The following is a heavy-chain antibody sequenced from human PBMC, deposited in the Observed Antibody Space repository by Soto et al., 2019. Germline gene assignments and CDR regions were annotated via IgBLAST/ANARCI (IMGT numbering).Heavy chain of an antibody. D-gene: IGHD6-13*01. J-gene: IGHJ5*02. Sequence: GGSLRLSCAASGFTFSDYYMSWIRQAPGKGLEWVSYISSSGSTIYYADSVKGRFTISRDNAKNSLYLQMNSLRAEDTAVYYCAREDSSRGSLDAEHNWFDPWGQGTLVTVSS. CDR1: GFTFSDYY. CDR2: ISSSGSTI. CDR3: AREDSSRGSLDAEHNWFDP. V-gene: IGHV3-11*01.